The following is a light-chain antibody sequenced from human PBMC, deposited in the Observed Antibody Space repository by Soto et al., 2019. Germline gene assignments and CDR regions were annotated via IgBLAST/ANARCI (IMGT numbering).Light chain of an antibody. V-gene: IGKV3-11*01. CDR2: DAS. Sequence: IVLRHSPDTLSLSPGERATLSCRPSQSVSSYLAWYQQKPGQAPRLLIYDASNRATGIPARFSGSGSGTDFTLTISSLEPEDFAVYYCQQRSNWSPLTFGGGTKVDIK. CDR1: QSVSSY. CDR3: QQRSNWSPLT. J-gene: IGKJ4*01.